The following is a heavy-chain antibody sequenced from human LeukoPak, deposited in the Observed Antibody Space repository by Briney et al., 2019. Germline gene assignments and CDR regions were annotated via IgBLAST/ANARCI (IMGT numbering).Heavy chain of an antibody. D-gene: IGHD1-26*01. J-gene: IGHJ4*02. CDR2: INHSGST. Sequence: SETLSLTCAVYGGSFSGYYWSWIRQPPGKGLEWIGEINHSGSTNYNPSLKSRVTISVDTSKNQFSLKLSSVAAADTAVYYCARVYGSYPVDYWGQGTLVTVSS. CDR3: ARVYGSYPVDY. V-gene: IGHV4-34*01. CDR1: GGSFSGYY.